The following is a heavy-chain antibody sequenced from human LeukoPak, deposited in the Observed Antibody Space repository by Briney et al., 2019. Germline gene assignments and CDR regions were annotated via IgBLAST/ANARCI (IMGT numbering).Heavy chain of an antibody. D-gene: IGHD3-16*01. CDR1: GGTFSSYA. CDR2: IIPIFGTA. Sequence: GASVKVSCKASGGTFSSYAISWVRQAPGRGLEWMGGIIPIFGTANYAQKFQGRVTITADKSTSTAYMELSSLRSEDTAVYYCARGLRYDYDLYYYMDVWGKGTTVTVSS. J-gene: IGHJ6*03. V-gene: IGHV1-69*06. CDR3: ARGLRYDYDLYYYMDV.